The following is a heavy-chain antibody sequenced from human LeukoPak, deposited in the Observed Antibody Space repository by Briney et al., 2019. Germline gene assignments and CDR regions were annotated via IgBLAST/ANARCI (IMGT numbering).Heavy chain of an antibody. J-gene: IGHJ4*02. D-gene: IGHD6-13*01. Sequence: GGSLRLSCAASGFTFSSYGMHWVRQAPGKGLEWVAVIWYDGSNKYYADSVKGRFTISRDNSKNKLYLQMNSLRAEDTAVYCCARDMGMVRGDYWGQGTLVTVSS. CDR1: GFTFSSYG. V-gene: IGHV3-33*01. CDR3: ARDMGMVRGDY. CDR2: IWYDGSNK.